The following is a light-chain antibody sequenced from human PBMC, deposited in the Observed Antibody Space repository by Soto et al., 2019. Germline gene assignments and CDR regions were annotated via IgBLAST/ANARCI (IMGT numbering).Light chain of an antibody. CDR2: EVS. CDR1: SSDVGRYNY. Sequence: QSVLTQPASVSGSPGQSITISCTGTSSDVGRYNYVSWYQQHPSKAPKLMIYEVSNRPSGISNRFSASKSGNTASLTISGLQAEDEADYYCTSYTSSTTWVFGRGTKLTVL. CDR3: TSYTSSTTWV. V-gene: IGLV2-14*01. J-gene: IGLJ3*02.